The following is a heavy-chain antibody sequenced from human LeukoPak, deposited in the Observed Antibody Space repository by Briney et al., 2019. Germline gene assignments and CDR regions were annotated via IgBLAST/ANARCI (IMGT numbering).Heavy chain of an antibody. J-gene: IGHJ4*02. CDR1: GGSFSGYY. CDR3: ARDRGEEFDY. CDR2: INHSGST. V-gene: IGHV4-34*01. D-gene: IGHD3-10*01. Sequence: PSETLSLTCAVYGGSFSGYYWSWIRQPPGKGLEWIGEINHSGSTNYNPSLKSRVTISVDTSKNQFSLQLNSVTPEDTAVYYCARDRGEEFDYWGQGTLVTVSS.